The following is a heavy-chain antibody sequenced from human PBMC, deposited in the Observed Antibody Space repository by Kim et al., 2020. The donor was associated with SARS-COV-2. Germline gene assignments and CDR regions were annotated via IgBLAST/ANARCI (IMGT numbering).Heavy chain of an antibody. J-gene: IGHJ2*01. Sequence: ASVKVSCKASGYTFTSYDINWVRQATGQGLEWMGWMNPNSGNTGYAQKFQGRVTMTRNTSISTAYMELSSLRSEDTAVYYCARGIMSQKEITIFGVLALWGGWYFDLWGRGTLVTVSS. D-gene: IGHD3-3*01. CDR1: GYTFTSYD. CDR2: MNPNSGNT. V-gene: IGHV1-8*01. CDR3: ARGIMSQKEITIFGVLALWGGWYFDL.